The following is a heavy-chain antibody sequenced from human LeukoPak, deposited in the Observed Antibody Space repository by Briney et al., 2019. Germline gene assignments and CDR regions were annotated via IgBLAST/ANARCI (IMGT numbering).Heavy chain of an antibody. CDR1: GGSFSGYY. J-gene: IGHJ4*02. D-gene: IGHD1-26*01. CDR2: INHGGST. V-gene: IGHV4-34*01. Sequence: SETLSLTCAVYGGSFSGYYWSWIRQPPGKGLEWIGEINHGGSTNYNPSLKSRVTISVDTSRNQFSLKLSSVTAADTAVYYCARAAVGVTYYFDYWGQGTLVTVSS. CDR3: ARAAVGVTYYFDY.